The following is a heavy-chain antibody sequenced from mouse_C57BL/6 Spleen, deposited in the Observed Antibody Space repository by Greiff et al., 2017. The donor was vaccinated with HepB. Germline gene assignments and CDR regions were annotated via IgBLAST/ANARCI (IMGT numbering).Heavy chain of an antibody. V-gene: IGHV14-2*01. J-gene: IGHJ3*01. CDR3: ARSHGSSYGWFAY. CDR1: GFNIKDYY. CDR2: IDPEDGET. D-gene: IGHD1-1*01. Sequence: EVKLVESGAELVKPGASVKLSCTASGFNIKDYYMHWVKQRTEQGLEWIGRIDPEDGETKYAPKFQGKATITADTSSNTAYLQLSSLTSEDTAVYYCARSHGSSYGWFAYWGQGTLVTVSA.